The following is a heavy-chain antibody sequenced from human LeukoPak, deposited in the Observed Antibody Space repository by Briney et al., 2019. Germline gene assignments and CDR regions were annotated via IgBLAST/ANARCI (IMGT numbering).Heavy chain of an antibody. CDR3: ARHQAVAGTNASDY. Sequence: SETLSLTCTVSGGSISSYYWSWIRQPPGKGLEWIGYIYYSGSTDYNPSLKSRVTISVDTSKNQFSLKLSSVTAADTAVYYCARHQAVAGTNASDYWGQGTLVTVSS. CDR1: GGSISSYY. J-gene: IGHJ4*02. D-gene: IGHD6-13*01. CDR2: IYYSGST. V-gene: IGHV4-59*08.